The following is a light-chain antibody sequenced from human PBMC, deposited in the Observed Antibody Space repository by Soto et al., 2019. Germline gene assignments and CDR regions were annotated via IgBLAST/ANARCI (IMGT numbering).Light chain of an antibody. Sequence: EIVLTQSPGTLSLSPGERATLSCRASQSVSRSYFAWYQQKPGQAPRLLIYGASSRATGIPDRFSGSGSGTDFTLIISRLEPEDFEVYYCQQYGSSLAVGGAIKVSTK. CDR1: QSVSRSY. J-gene: IGKJ4*01. CDR2: GAS. V-gene: IGKV3-20*01. CDR3: QQYGSSLA.